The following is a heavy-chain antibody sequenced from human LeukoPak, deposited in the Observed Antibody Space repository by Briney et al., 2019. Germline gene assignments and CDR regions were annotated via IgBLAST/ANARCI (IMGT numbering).Heavy chain of an antibody. CDR1: GYSINSGNR. V-gene: IGHV4-28*01. D-gene: IGHD2-21*01. Sequence: SDTLSLTCAVSGYSINSGNRWGWIRQPPGKGLEWIGHIYYAGSTYYNPSLKSRITMSVDTSRNQFSLKLSSVTAVDTAVYYCARRAAIENYFDFWGQGTLVTVSS. CDR2: IYYAGST. J-gene: IGHJ4*02. CDR3: ARRAAIENYFDF.